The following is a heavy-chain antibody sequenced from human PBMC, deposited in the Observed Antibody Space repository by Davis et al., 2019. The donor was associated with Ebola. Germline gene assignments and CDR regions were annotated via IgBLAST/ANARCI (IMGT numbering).Heavy chain of an antibody. J-gene: IGHJ5*02. CDR1: GFTFSSYG. CDR3: ARANLEWLSAVKTYNWFDP. CDR2: IWYDGSNK. Sequence: GESLKISCAASGFTFSSYGMHWVRQAPGKGLEWVAVIWYDGSNKYYADSVKGRFTISRDNSKNTLYLQMNTLRAEDTAAYYCARANLEWLSAVKTYNWFDPWGQGTLVIVSS. V-gene: IGHV3-33*01. D-gene: IGHD3-3*01.